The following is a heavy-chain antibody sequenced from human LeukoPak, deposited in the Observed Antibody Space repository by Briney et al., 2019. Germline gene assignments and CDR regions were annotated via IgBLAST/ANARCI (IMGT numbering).Heavy chain of an antibody. V-gene: IGHV3-30*02. Sequence: GGSLRLSCATSGFTFSNCAMHWVRQAPGKGLEWVAFIRYDGSNKFYADSVKGRFTISRDNSKNTLYLQMNNLRGEDTAVYYCASSNPAGSSWRLFDKWGQGTLVTVSS. J-gene: IGHJ4*02. CDR1: GFTFSNCA. D-gene: IGHD6-13*01. CDR2: IRYDGSNK. CDR3: ASSNPAGSSWRLFDK.